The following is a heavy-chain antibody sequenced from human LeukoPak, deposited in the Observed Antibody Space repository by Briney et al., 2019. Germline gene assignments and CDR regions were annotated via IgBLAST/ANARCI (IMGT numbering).Heavy chain of an antibody. V-gene: IGHV1-69*13. J-gene: IGHJ5*02. D-gene: IGHD6-19*01. CDR2: IIPIFGTA. CDR3: ARRRGSGWYSGWFDP. Sequence: ASVKVSCKASGGTFSSYAISWVRQTPGQGLEWMGGIIPIFGTANYAQKFQGRVTITADESTSTAYMELSSLRSEDTAVYYCARRRGSGWYSGWFDPWGQGTLVTVSS. CDR1: GGTFSSYA.